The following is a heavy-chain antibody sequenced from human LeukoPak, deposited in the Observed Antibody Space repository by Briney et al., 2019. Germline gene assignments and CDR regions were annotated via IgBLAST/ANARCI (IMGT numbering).Heavy chain of an antibody. CDR3: ANGGSTSF. D-gene: IGHD2-2*01. J-gene: IGHJ4*02. CDR1: GFTFSSYA. V-gene: IGHV3-30*04. Sequence: GGSLRLSCAASGFTFSSYAMHWVRQAPGKGLEWVAVISYDGSNKYYADSVKGRFTISRDNSKNTLYLQMNSLRAEDTAVYCCANGGSTSFWGQGTLVTVSS. CDR2: ISYDGSNK.